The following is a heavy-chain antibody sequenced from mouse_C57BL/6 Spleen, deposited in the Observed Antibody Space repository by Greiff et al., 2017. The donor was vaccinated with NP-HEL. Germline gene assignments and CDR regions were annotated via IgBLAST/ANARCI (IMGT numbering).Heavy chain of an antibody. CDR2: INPNNGGT. D-gene: IGHD2-1*01. Sequence: EVQLQQSGPELVKPGASVKISCKASGYTFTDYYMNWVKQSHGKSLEWIGDINPNNGGTSYNQKFKGKATLTVDKSSSTTYMELRSLTSEDSAVYYCARLGYYGNPWFAYWGQGTLVTVSA. J-gene: IGHJ3*01. V-gene: IGHV1-26*01. CDR3: ARLGYYGNPWFAY. CDR1: GYTFTDYY.